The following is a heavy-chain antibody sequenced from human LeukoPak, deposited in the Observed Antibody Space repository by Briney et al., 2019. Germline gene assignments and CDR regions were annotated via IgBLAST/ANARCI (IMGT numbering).Heavy chain of an antibody. CDR1: GGSFSGYY. J-gene: IGHJ4*02. V-gene: IGHV4-34*01. Sequence: SETLSLTCAAYGGSFSGYYWSWIRQPPGKGLEWIGEINHSGSTNYNPSLKSRVTMSVDTSKNQFSLKLSSVTAADTAVYYCARGEYYGSGSPPDYWGQGTLVTVSS. CDR2: INHSGST. CDR3: ARGEYYGSGSPPDY. D-gene: IGHD3-10*01.